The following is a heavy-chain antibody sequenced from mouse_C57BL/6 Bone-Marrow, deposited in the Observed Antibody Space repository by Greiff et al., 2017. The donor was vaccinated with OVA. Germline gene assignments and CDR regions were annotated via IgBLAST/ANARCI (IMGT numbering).Heavy chain of an antibody. J-gene: IGHJ1*03. CDR2: INPYNGGT. CDR3: ARGDYGSSYEYFDV. CDR1: GYTFTDYY. Sequence: EVKLMESGPVLVKPGASVKMSCKASGYTFTDYYMNWVKQSHGKSLEWIGVINPYNGGTSYNQKFKGKATLTVDKSSSTAYMELNSLTSEDSAVYYCARGDYGSSYEYFDVWGTGTTVTVSS. V-gene: IGHV1-19*01. D-gene: IGHD1-1*01.